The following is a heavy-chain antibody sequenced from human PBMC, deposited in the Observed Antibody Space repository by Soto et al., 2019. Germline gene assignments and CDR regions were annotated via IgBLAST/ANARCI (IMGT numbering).Heavy chain of an antibody. CDR3: AHGLDYGGNPDYYYYYGMDV. Sequence: QITLKESGPTLVKPTQTLTLTCTFSGFSLSTSGVGVGWIRQPPGKALEWLALIYWDDDKRYSPSLKSRLIITKDTSKNQVVLTMTNMDPVDTATYYCAHGLDYGGNPDYYYYYGMDVWGQGTTVTVSS. V-gene: IGHV2-5*02. D-gene: IGHD4-17*01. CDR1: GFSLSTSGVG. CDR2: IYWDDDK. J-gene: IGHJ6*02.